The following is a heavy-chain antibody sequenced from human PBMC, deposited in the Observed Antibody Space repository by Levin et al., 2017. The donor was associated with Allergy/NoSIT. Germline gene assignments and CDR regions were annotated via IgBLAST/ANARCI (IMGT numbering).Heavy chain of an antibody. V-gene: IGHV3-74*01. CDR1: GFPFSRRW. CDR2: INNDGSST. J-gene: IGHJ4*02. Sequence: LSLTCAASGFPFSRRWMHWVHQAPGKGLEWVSQINNDGSSTNYADSVKGRFTISRDNARNTLFLQISNLRAEDTAVYYCARGDCSATSCLGYWGQGTLVTVSS. D-gene: IGHD2-2*01. CDR3: ARGDCSATSCLGY.